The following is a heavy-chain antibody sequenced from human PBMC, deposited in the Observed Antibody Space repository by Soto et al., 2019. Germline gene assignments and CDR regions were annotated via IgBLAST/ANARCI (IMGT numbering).Heavy chain of an antibody. J-gene: IGHJ6*02. V-gene: IGHV1-69*01. CDR3: TRLNERAYSSGHHCYGDLDV. CDR2: IVPIFGTT. Sequence: QVQLLQSGAEVKKPGSSVKVSDTASGSTFTRYSISWVRRAPGQGLEWMGGIVPIFGTTNYAQRFQGRVRITADDPTKTDYTELSSPPSRHTAVYYCTRLNERAYSSGHHCYGDLDVWGQGNPVTVTS. D-gene: IGHD2-15*01. CDR1: GSTFTRYS.